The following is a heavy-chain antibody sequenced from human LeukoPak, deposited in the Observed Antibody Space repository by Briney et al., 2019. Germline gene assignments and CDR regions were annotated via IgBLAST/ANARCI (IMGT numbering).Heavy chain of an antibody. V-gene: IGHV1-69*13. CDR3: ARVLQSSSATTFHYYYGMDV. D-gene: IGHD5-24*01. Sequence: SVKVSCKASGGTFSSYVISWVRQAPGQGLEWMGGIIPIFGTANYAQKFQGRVTITADESTSTAYMELSSLRSEDTAVYYCARVLQSSSATTFHYYYGMDVWGQGTTVTVSS. J-gene: IGHJ6*02. CDR2: IIPIFGTA. CDR1: GGTFSSYV.